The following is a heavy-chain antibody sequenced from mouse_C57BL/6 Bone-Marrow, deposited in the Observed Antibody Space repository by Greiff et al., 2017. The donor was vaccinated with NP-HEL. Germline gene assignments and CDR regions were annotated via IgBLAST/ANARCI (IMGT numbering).Heavy chain of an antibody. J-gene: IGHJ3*01. CDR1: GFTFSSYG. CDR2: ISSGGSYT. Sequence: EVQRVESGGDLVKPGGSLKLSCAASGFTFSSYGMSWVRQTPDKRLEWVATISSGGSYTYYPDSVKGRFTISRDNAKNTLYLQMSSLKSEDTAMYYCARPPYSNWGFAYWGQGTLVTVSA. D-gene: IGHD2-5*01. V-gene: IGHV5-6*01. CDR3: ARPPYSNWGFAY.